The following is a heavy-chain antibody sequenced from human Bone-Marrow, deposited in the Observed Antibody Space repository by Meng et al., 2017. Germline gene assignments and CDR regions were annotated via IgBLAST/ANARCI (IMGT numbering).Heavy chain of an antibody. J-gene: IGHJ2*01. V-gene: IGHV1-69*01. CDR3: ARAAVADLNWYFDL. Sequence: HLVQSGAEVKKPGSSVKVSCKASGSTFSSYAISWVRQAPGQGLEWMGGIIPIFGTANYAQKFQGRVTITTDESTSTAYMELSSLRSEDTAVYYCARAAVADLNWYFDLWGRGTLVTVSS. CDR2: IIPIFGTA. CDR1: GSTFSSYA. D-gene: IGHD6-19*01.